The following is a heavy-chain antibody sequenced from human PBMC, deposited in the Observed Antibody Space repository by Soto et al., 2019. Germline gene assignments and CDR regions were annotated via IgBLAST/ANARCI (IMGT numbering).Heavy chain of an antibody. V-gene: IGHV3-30-3*01. Sequence: QVQLVESGGAVVQPGRSLRLSCAASGFTFSTYAMHWVRQAPGKGLEWVAGISYDGDNEYYADSVKGRFTISRDNSKNTLYLQMNSLRAEDTAVYYCVNGRFYVSGSYWSHFDYWGQGTLVTVSS. D-gene: IGHD3-10*01. CDR1: GFTFSTYA. J-gene: IGHJ4*02. CDR3: VNGRFYVSGSYWSHFDY. CDR2: ISYDGDNE.